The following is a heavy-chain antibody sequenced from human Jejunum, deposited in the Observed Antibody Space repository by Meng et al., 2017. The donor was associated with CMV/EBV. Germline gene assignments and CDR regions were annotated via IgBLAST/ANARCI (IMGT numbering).Heavy chain of an antibody. D-gene: IGHD5-12*01. CDR1: GFTFRRYW. Sequence: GFTFRRYWMHWVRQVLGKGLVWVSRINSDGSSTSYADSVKGRFTISRDNAKNTLYLQMDSLRAEDTAVYYCARVGGGYANYYFDFWGQGTLVTVSS. J-gene: IGHJ4*02. CDR2: INSDGSST. V-gene: IGHV3-74*01. CDR3: ARVGGGYANYYFDF.